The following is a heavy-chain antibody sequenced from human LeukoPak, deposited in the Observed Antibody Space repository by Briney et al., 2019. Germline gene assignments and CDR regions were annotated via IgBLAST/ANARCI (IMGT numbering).Heavy chain of an antibody. J-gene: IGHJ6*04. D-gene: IGHD3-10*02. CDR1: EFTFSSYE. V-gene: IGHV3-48*03. Sequence: PGGSLRLSCAASEFTFSSYEMNWVRQAPGKGLEWVSYISSSGSTIYYADSVKGRFTISRDNATNSLYLQMNSLRAEDTAVYYCAELGITMIGGVWGKGTTVTISS. CDR2: ISSSGSTI. CDR3: AELGITMIGGV.